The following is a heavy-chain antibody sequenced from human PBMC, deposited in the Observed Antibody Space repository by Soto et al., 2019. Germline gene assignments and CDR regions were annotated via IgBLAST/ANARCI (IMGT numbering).Heavy chain of an antibody. CDR1: GYTFTSYG. CDR2: ISAYNGNT. J-gene: IGHJ4*02. V-gene: IGHV1-18*01. D-gene: IGHD6-19*01. CDR3: ARDEVVPAVAGPYRSWGDY. Sequence: QVQLVQSGAEVKKPGASVKVSCKASGYTFTSYGISWVRQAPGQGPEWMGWISAYNGNTNYAQKLQGRVTMTTDTSTSTAYMELRSLRSDDTAVYYCARDEVVPAVAGPYRSWGDYWGQGTLVTVSS.